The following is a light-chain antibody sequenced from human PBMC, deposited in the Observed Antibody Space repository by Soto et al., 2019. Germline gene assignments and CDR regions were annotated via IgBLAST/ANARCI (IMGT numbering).Light chain of an antibody. V-gene: IGLV2-18*02. J-gene: IGLJ1*01. CDR3: SSFTSSTTYV. CDR2: EVS. Sequence: QSALTQPPSVSGSPGQSVAVSCTGTSSDVGSYNRVSWYQQHPGTAPKLIIYEVSNRPSGVPDRFSGSKSGNTASLTISGLQAEDEADYYCSSFTSSTTYVFGTGTKLTVL. CDR1: SSDVGSYNR.